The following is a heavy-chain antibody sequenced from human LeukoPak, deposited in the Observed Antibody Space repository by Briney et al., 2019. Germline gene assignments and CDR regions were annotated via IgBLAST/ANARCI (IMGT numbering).Heavy chain of an antibody. CDR1: GYTFTSYD. Sequence: ASVKVSCKASGYTFTSYDIKWVRQATGQGLEWMGWMKPNSGNTGYAQTFQGRVTITRNTSISTAYMELSSLRSEDTAVYYCARVGYSSSSGYYYYYMDVWGKGTTVTVSS. J-gene: IGHJ6*03. CDR3: ARVGYSSSSGYYYYYMDV. V-gene: IGHV1-8*03. CDR2: MKPNSGNT. D-gene: IGHD6-6*01.